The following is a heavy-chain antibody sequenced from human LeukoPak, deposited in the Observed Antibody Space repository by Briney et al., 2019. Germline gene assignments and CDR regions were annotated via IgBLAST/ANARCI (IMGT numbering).Heavy chain of an antibody. CDR3: ARGHSSGWYNDY. Sequence: GGSPRLSCAAPGFTVSSNYMSWVRQAPGKGLEWVSVIYSGGSTYYADSVKGRFTISRDNSKNTLYLQMNSLRAEDTAVYYCARGHSSGWYNDYWGQGTLVTVSS. D-gene: IGHD6-19*01. CDR1: GFTVSSNY. CDR2: IYSGGST. V-gene: IGHV3-66*01. J-gene: IGHJ4*02.